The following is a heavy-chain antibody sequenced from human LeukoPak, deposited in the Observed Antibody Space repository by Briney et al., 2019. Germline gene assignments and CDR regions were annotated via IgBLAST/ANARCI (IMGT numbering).Heavy chain of an antibody. V-gene: IGHV4-38-2*02. CDR2: IYHRGST. J-gene: IGHJ4*02. D-gene: IGHD2-21*02. Sequence: SETLSLTCAVSDYSISSAYYWGWIRQPPGKGLEWIGSIYHRGSTVYNPSLKSRVTISVDTYKNQFSLKLRSVTAADTAVYYCARDQAYCGGDCYFDFWGQGTLVTVSS. CDR3: ARDQAYCGGDCYFDF. CDR1: DYSISSAYY.